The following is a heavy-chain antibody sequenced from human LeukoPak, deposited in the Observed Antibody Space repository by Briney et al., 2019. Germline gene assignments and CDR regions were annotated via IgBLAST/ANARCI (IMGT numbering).Heavy chain of an antibody. J-gene: IGHJ4*02. CDR1: GFTFSSYA. CDR3: AKAPVTTCRGAFCYPFDY. V-gene: IGHV3-30*04. D-gene: IGHD2-15*01. CDR2: ISYDGSNK. Sequence: GGSLRLSCAASGFTFSSYAMHWVRQAPGKGLEWVAVISYDGSNKYYADSVKGRFTISRDNSKNTLYLQMNSLRAEDTAVYYCAKAPVTTCRGAFCYPFDYWGLGTLVTVSS.